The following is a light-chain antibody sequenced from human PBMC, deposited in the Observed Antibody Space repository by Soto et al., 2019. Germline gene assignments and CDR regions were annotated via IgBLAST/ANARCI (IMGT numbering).Light chain of an antibody. V-gene: IGLV2-8*01. J-gene: IGLJ1*01. CDR3: SSYTTSSSYV. CDR2: DVT. Sequence: QSVLTQSPSASGSPGQSVTISCTGTSSDIGGYNSVSWYQQHPGKAPKVMIYDVTKRPSGVPDRFSGSKSGNTASLTASALQAEDEADYYCSSYTTSSSYVFGTGTKV. CDR1: SSDIGGYNS.